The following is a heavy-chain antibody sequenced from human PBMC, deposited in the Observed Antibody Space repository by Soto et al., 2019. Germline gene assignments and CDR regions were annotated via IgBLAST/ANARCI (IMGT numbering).Heavy chain of an antibody. J-gene: IGHJ4*02. CDR2: IAPHSGRT. V-gene: IGHV1-18*04. D-gene: IGHD3-10*01. Sequence: QGQLVQSGPEVKKPGASVRVSCMTSGYAFPSYGVTLVRQAPGQGLEWMGWIAPHSGRTTYLPKFKGRVTITADAATNTAYMELGSLSSDDTGIYFCARAATGSYHSAYWGQGTVVTVSS. CDR3: ARAATGSYHSAY. CDR1: GYAFPSYG.